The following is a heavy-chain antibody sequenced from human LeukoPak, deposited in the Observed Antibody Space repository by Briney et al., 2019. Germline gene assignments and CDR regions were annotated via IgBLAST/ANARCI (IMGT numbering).Heavy chain of an antibody. CDR3: ASPLYCSSTSCYLAFDI. Sequence: SETLSLTCAVCGGSFSGYYWSWIRQPPGKGLEWIGEINHSGSTNYNPSLKSRVTISVDTSKNQFSLKLSSVTAADTAVYYCASPLYCSSTSCYLAFDIWGQGTMVTVSS. J-gene: IGHJ3*02. CDR2: INHSGST. V-gene: IGHV4-34*01. CDR1: GGSFSGYY. D-gene: IGHD2-2*01.